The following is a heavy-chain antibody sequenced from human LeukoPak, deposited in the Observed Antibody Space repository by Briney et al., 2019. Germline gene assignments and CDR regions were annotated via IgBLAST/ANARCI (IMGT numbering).Heavy chain of an antibody. D-gene: IGHD6-25*01. J-gene: IGHJ6*02. Sequence: PGGSLRLSCAASGFTFSNYAMSWVRQAPGKGLEWVSTVSSSGVSTYYADSVKGRFTISRDNSKNTLYLQMNSLRADDTALYYCAKGSTAAHYYYGMDVWGQGTTVTVSS. V-gene: IGHV3-23*01. CDR1: GFTFSNYA. CDR2: VSSSGVST. CDR3: AKGSTAAHYYYGMDV.